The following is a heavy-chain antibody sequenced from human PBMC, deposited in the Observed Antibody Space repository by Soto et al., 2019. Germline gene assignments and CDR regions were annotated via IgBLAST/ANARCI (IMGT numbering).Heavy chain of an antibody. Sequence: GSLRLSCAASGFTFSGSAMHWVRQASGKGLEWVGRIRSKANSYATAYAASVKGRFTISRDDSKNTAYLQMNSLKTEDTAVYYCTSSFSGSYYDYWGQGTLVTVSS. J-gene: IGHJ4*02. V-gene: IGHV3-73*01. CDR1: GFTFSGSA. D-gene: IGHD1-26*01. CDR2: IRSKANSYAT. CDR3: TSSFSGSYYDY.